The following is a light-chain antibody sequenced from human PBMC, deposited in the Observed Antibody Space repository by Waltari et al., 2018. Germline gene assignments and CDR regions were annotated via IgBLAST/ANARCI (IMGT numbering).Light chain of an antibody. Sequence: SYVLTQPPSVSVAPGQTATITCGGNNSGRKSVHWYQQKSGQAPAVVVYDDTDRPSGIPERFSGSNSRDTATLTISRVEAGDEADYSCQVWDRSSDHWLFGGGTKLTVL. CDR2: DDT. V-gene: IGLV3-21*02. J-gene: IGLJ3*02. CDR1: NSGRKS. CDR3: QVWDRSSDHWL.